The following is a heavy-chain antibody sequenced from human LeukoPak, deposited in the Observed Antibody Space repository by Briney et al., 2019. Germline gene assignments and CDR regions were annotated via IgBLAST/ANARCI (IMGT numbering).Heavy chain of an antibody. Sequence: GGSLRLSCAASGFTFSNAWMSWVRQAPGKGLEWVGRIKSKTDGGTTDYAAPVKGRFTISRDNAKNSLYLQMNSLRAEDTAVYYCARDLVTPHFDYWGQGTLVTVSS. CDR1: GFTFSNAW. D-gene: IGHD2-21*02. CDR2: IKSKTDGGTT. CDR3: ARDLVTPHFDY. J-gene: IGHJ4*02. V-gene: IGHV3-15*01.